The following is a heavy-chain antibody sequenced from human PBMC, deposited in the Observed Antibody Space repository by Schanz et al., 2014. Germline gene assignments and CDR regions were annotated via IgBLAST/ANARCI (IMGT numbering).Heavy chain of an antibody. J-gene: IGHJ4*02. CDR1: GYTFTTYA. CDR2: ISVYNHNK. V-gene: IGHV1-18*01. Sequence: QVQLVQSGAEVKKPGASVRVSCKASGYTFTTYAMSWVRQAPGQGLEWVGWISVYNHNKEYDQKFQGRVTMTTDTSTSTAYMALTDLRSDDTAVYYCARDRRFFDRDDLYYFDSWGQGTLVTDSS. D-gene: IGHD3-3*01. CDR3: ARDRRFFDRDDLYYFDS.